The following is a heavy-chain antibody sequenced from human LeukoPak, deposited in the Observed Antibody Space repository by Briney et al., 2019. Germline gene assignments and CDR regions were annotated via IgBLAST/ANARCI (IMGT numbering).Heavy chain of an antibody. CDR2: ISVYSGNT. CDR3: ARDYVHYYYMDV. D-gene: IGHD3-16*01. V-gene: IGHV1-18*01. Sequence: ASVTVSCKASGYTFSSYAITWVRQAPGQGLEWMGWISVYSGNTNYAQKFQGRVTMTTDTSTSTAYMELRSLRSDDTAVYYCARDYVHYYYMDVWGKGTTVTVSS. J-gene: IGHJ6*03. CDR1: GYTFSSYA.